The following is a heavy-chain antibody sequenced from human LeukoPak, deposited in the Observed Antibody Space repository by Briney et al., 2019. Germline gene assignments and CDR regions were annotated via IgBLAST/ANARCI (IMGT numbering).Heavy chain of an antibody. Sequence: ASVKVSCKASGYTFTSYAMHWVRQAPGQRLEWMGWINAGNGNTKYSQKFQGRVTITRDTSASTAYMELSGLRSEDTAVYYCARLRITIFGDPDAFDIWGQGTMVTVSS. CDR3: ARLRITIFGDPDAFDI. CDR2: INAGNGNT. J-gene: IGHJ3*02. V-gene: IGHV1-3*01. D-gene: IGHD3-3*01. CDR1: GYTFTSYA.